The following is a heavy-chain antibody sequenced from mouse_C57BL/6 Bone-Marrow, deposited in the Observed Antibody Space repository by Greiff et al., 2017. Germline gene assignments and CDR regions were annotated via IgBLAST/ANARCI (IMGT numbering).Heavy chain of an antibody. V-gene: IGHV1-82*01. J-gene: IGHJ2*01. CDR2: IYPGDGDT. CDR1: GYAFSSSW. Sequence: QVQLQQSGPELVKPGASVKISCKASGYAFSSSWMNWVKQRPGKGLEWIGRIYPGDGDTNYNGKFKGKATLTADKSSSTAYMQLSSLTSEDSAVYFCARPHYYGSGYDYFDYGGQGTTLTVSS. CDR3: ARPHYYGSGYDYFDY. D-gene: IGHD1-1*01.